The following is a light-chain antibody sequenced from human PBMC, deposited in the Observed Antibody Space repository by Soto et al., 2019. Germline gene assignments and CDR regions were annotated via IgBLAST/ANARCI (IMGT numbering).Light chain of an antibody. CDR1: QSVSSD. CDR2: DAS. J-gene: IGKJ1*01. CDR3: QQYARSSWT. V-gene: IGKV3-11*01. Sequence: EIVLTQSPATLSLSPGERATFSCRASQSVSSDLVWYQQKPGQAPRLLIYDASNRATGVPARFSGSGSGTDFTLTISRLEPDDSAVYYCQQYARSSWTFGQGTKVDIK.